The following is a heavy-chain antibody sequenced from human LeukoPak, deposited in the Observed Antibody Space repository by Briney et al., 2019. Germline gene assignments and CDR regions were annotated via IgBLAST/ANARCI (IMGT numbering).Heavy chain of an antibody. CDR2: IWNAGTNT. Sequence: GESLRLSCAASGFSFSTYGMHWVRQAPGKGLEWVALIWNAGTNTYYADSVKGRFTISRDNSKNTLYLQMNSLRAEDTAVYYCAGDTPPGGDYYFDYWGQGTLVIVSS. D-gene: IGHD3-16*01. V-gene: IGHV3-33*01. CDR3: AGDTPPGGDYYFDY. CDR1: GFSFSTYG. J-gene: IGHJ4*02.